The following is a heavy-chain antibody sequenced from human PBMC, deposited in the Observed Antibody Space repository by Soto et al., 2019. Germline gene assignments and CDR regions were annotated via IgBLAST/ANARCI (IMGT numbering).Heavy chain of an antibody. CDR2: ISYDGSNK. CDR1: GFTFSSYA. D-gene: IGHD4-17*01. CDR3: ARSYGDYVKLDY. Sequence: QVQLVESGGGVVQPGRSLRLSCAASGFTFSSYAMHWVRQAPGKGLEWVAVISYDGSNKYYADSVKGRFTISRDNSKNTLYLQMNSLRAEDTAVYYCARSYGDYVKLDYWGQGTLVTVSS. J-gene: IGHJ4*02. V-gene: IGHV3-30-3*01.